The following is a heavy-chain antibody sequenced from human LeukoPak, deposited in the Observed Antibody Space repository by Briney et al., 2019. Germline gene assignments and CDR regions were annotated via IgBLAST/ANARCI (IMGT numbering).Heavy chain of an antibody. Sequence: GGSLRLSCAASGFTVSSNYMSWVRQAPGKGLEWVSVIYSGGSTYYADSVKGRFTISRDNSKNTLYLQMNSLRAEDTAVYYCARENRRITMVRGVKSWFDPWGQGTLVTVSS. CDR2: IYSGGST. D-gene: IGHD3-10*01. CDR3: ARENRRITMVRGVKSWFDP. CDR1: GFTVSSNY. V-gene: IGHV3-53*01. J-gene: IGHJ5*02.